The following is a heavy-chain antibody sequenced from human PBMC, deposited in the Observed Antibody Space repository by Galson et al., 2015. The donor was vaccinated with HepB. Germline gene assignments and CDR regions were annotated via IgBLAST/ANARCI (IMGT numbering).Heavy chain of an antibody. CDR1: GFRFNNYA. J-gene: IGHJ4*02. Sequence: SLRLSCAAFGFRFNNYAMSWVRRAPGKGLEWVSGMSGSGGSTYYVDSVKGRFTISRDNSKNTLWLQMNSLRVEDTAVYYCAKNPYYASNGYYSFDYWGRGTLVTVSS. V-gene: IGHV3-23*01. CDR2: MSGSGGST. CDR3: AKNPYYASNGYYSFDY. D-gene: IGHD3-22*01.